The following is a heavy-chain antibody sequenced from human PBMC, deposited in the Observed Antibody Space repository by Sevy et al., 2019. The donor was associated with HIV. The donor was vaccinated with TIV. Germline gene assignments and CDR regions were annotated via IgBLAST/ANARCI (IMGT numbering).Heavy chain of an antibody. CDR2: MSNSGST. J-gene: IGHJ2*01. D-gene: IGHD1-26*01. V-gene: IGHV4-39*01. Sequence: SETLSLTCTVSGDSVTTNTYFWGWIRQPPGKGLEWLGSMSNSGSTYYNPSLKSRVTISMDTSKNQFSLKLSSVTAADTAVYYCARGAVRYHYWYFDLWGRGTLVTVSS. CDR1: GDSVTTNTYF. CDR3: ARGAVRYHYWYFDL.